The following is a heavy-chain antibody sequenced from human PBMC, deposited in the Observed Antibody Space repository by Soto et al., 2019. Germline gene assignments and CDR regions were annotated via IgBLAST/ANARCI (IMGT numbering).Heavy chain of an antibody. CDR1: GFTFSSYA. Sequence: GGSLRLSCAASGFTFSSYALSWVRQAPGKGLEWVSAISGSGGSTYYADSVKGRFTISRDNSKNTLYLQMNSLRAEDTAVYYCAGSGVTVPAAMLSSYYYYYMDVWSKGTTVTVSS. D-gene: IGHD2-2*01. CDR3: AGSGVTVPAAMLSSYYYYYMDV. CDR2: ISGSGGST. V-gene: IGHV3-23*01. J-gene: IGHJ6*03.